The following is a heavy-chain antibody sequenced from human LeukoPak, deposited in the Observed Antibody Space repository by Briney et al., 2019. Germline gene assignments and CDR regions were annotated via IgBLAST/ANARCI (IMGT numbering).Heavy chain of an antibody. CDR1: GFTFSSYA. Sequence: GGSLRLSCAASGFTFSSYAMSWVRQAPGKGLEWVSAISGSGGSTYYADSVKGRFTISRDNSKNTLNLQMNSLRAEDTAVYYCAKGGEYCSGGSCYHWGGMDYYYGMDVWGQGTTVTVSS. D-gene: IGHD2-15*01. CDR3: AKGGEYCSGGSCYHWGGMDYYYGMDV. CDR2: ISGSGGST. V-gene: IGHV3-23*01. J-gene: IGHJ6*02.